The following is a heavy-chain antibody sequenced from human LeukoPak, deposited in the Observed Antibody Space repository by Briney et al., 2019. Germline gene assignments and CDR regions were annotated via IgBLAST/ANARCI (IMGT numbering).Heavy chain of an antibody. J-gene: IGHJ6*03. CDR2: INPNSGGT. CDR3: ARLPRELYCSGGSCYSSYYYYYYMDV. D-gene: IGHD2-15*01. V-gene: IGHV1-2*02. CDR1: GYTFTGYY. Sequence: ASVKVSCKASGYTFTGYYMHWVRQAPGQGLEWMGWINPNSGGTNYAQKFQGRVTMTRDTSISTAYMELSRLRSDDTAVYYCARLPRELYCSGGSCYSSYYYYYYMDVWGKGTTVTVSS.